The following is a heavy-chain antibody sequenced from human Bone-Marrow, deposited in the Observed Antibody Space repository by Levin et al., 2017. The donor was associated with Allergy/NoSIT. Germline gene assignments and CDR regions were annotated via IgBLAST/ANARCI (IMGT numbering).Heavy chain of an antibody. D-gene: IGHD3/OR15-3a*01. Sequence: GESLKISCSASGFTFSVYSMNWVRQAPGKGLEWLSYITSTSDSIYYADSVKGRFTISRDNAKNSLYLQMNNLRDEDTAVYYCASSGDWLSDPLDNWGQGTLVTVSS. CDR3: ASSGDWLSDPLDN. CDR1: GFTFSVYS. J-gene: IGHJ4*02. CDR2: ITSTSDSI. V-gene: IGHV3-48*02.